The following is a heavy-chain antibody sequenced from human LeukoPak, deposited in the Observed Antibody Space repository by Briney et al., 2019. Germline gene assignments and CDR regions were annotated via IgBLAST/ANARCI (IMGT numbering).Heavy chain of an antibody. CDR2: ISAYNGDT. CDR1: GYTFTSYG. CDR3: ARVNDILTGFYTSDY. J-gene: IGHJ4*02. Sequence: GASVTVSCKASGYTFTSYGINWVRQAPGQGLEWMGWISAYNGDTNYAQKLQGRVTMTTDTSTSTAYMELRSLRSDDTAVYYCARVNDILTGFYTSDYWGQGTLVTVSS. V-gene: IGHV1-18*04. D-gene: IGHD3-9*01.